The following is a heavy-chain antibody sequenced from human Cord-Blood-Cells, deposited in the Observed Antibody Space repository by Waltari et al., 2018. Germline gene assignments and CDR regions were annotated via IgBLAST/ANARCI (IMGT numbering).Heavy chain of an antibody. V-gene: IGHV6-1*01. CDR1: GDSVSSNSAV. D-gene: IGHD2-2*01. Sequence: QVQLQQSGPGLVKPSQTLSLTCAISGDSVSSNSAVWNWIRQSPPGGLEWRGRTYYRSKWYNDYAVSVKSRITINPDTSKNQFSLQLNSVTPEDTAVYYCASLGYCSSTSCYDAFDIWGQGTMVTVSS. J-gene: IGHJ3*02. CDR3: ASLGYCSSTSCYDAFDI. CDR2: TYYRSKWYN.